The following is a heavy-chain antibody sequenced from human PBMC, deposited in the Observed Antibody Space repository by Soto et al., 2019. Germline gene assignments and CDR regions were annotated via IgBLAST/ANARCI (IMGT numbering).Heavy chain of an antibody. Sequence: DAVKVSCEASGYTFTSYYMHWVRQAPGQGLEWMGIINPSGGSTSYAQKFQGRVTMTRDTSTSTVYMELSSLRSEDTAVYYCARSHDSATDASDLWGHATMGTVS. D-gene: IGHD3-22*01. J-gene: IGHJ3*01. CDR3: ARSHDSATDASDL. CDR1: GYTFTSYY. CDR2: INPSGGST. V-gene: IGHV1-46*01.